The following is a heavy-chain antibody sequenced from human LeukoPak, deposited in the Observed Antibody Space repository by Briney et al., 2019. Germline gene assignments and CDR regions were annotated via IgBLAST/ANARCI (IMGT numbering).Heavy chain of an antibody. CDR3: ARAGVRGGYYYYYYYMDA. Sequence: SETLSLTCTVSGGSISSYYWSWIRQPAGKGLEWIGRIYTSGSTNYNPSLKSRVTISVDKSKNQFSLKLSSVTAADTAVYYCARAGVRGGYYYYYYYMDAWGKGTTVTVSS. D-gene: IGHD3-10*01. V-gene: IGHV4-4*07. CDR2: IYTSGST. CDR1: GGSISSYY. J-gene: IGHJ6*03.